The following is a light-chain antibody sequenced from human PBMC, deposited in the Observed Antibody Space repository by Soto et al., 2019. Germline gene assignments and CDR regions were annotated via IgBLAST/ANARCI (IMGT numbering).Light chain of an antibody. CDR2: DAS. CDR3: QHYNSFWT. Sequence: DIQMTQSPSTLSASVGDRVTITCRASQSISSWLAWYQQTPGKAPNLLIYDASSLESGVPSRFSGSGSGTEFTITISSLQPDDFATYYCQHYNSFWTFGQGTKVEIK. CDR1: QSISSW. V-gene: IGKV1-5*01. J-gene: IGKJ1*01.